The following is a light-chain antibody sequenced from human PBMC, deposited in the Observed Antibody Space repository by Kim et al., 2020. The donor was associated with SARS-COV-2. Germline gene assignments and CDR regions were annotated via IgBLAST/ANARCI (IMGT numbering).Light chain of an antibody. Sequence: GQKVDVSSSGGRSNIGSIVVNWYQHLPGTAPKLLIYSNDYRPSGVPARFSGSKSGTSASLAISGLQSEDEADYYCVAWDDSLNGSVFGGGTKVTVL. CDR1: RSNIGSIV. CDR2: SND. J-gene: IGLJ3*02. V-gene: IGLV1-44*01. CDR3: VAWDDSLNGSV.